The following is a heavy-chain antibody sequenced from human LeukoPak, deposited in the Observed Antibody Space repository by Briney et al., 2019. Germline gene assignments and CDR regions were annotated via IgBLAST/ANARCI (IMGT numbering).Heavy chain of an antibody. D-gene: IGHD1-1*01. CDR3: TRNEV. V-gene: IGHV3-7*01. Sequence: PGGSLRLSCAGSGFTFSGYWMSWVRQAPGKGLEWVANIKQDGSNKYYVDSVKGRFTISRDNAKNSLSLQMNSLRAEDTGVYYCTRNEVWGQRTLATVSS. J-gene: IGHJ4*02. CDR1: GFTFSGYW. CDR2: IKQDGSNK.